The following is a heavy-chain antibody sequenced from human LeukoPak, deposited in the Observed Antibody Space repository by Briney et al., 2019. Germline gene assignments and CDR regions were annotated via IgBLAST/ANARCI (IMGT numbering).Heavy chain of an antibody. CDR1: VYTFTSYD. D-gene: IGHD4-17*01. V-gene: IGHV1-8*01. J-gene: IGHJ6*02. Sequence: GASVKVSCKASVYTFTSYDINWGRQATGQGLEWLGWMNPNSGNTGYAQKFQGRVTMTRNTSISTAYMELSSLRSEDTAVYYCARDYGDYPPTYYYYGMDVWGQGTTVTVSS. CDR2: MNPNSGNT. CDR3: ARDYGDYPPTYYYYGMDV.